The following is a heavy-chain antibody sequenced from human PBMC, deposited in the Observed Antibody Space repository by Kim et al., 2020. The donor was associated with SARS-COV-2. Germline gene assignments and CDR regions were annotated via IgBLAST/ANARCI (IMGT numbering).Heavy chain of an antibody. CDR1: GFTFSDYY. Sequence: GGSLRLSCAASGFTFSDYYMSWIRQAPGKGLEWVSYISSSGSTIYYADSVKGRFTISRDNAKNSLYLQMNSLRAEDTAVYYCARRRAFVLVLYAISDFDYWGQGPLVTVST. V-gene: IGHV3-11*01. J-gene: IGHJ4*02. CDR3: ARRRAFVLVLYAISDFDY. CDR2: ISSSGSTI. D-gene: IGHD2-8*02.